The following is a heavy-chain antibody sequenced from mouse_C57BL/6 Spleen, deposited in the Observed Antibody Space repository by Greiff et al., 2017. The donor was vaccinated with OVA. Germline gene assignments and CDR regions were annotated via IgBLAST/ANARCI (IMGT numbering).Heavy chain of an antibody. CDR2: IWSGGST. CDR1: GFSLTSYG. V-gene: IGHV2-2*01. J-gene: IGHJ1*03. Sequence: VHLVESGPGLVQPSQSLSITCTVSGFSLTSYGVHWVRQSPGKGLEWLGVIWSGGSTDYNAAFISRLSISKDNSKSQVFFKMNSLQADDTAIYYCARRDTYWYFDVWGTGTTVTVSS. D-gene: IGHD3-2*01. CDR3: ARRDTYWYFDV.